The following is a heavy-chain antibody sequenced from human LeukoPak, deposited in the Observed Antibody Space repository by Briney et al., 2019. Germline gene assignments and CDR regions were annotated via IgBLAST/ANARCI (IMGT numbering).Heavy chain of an antibody. CDR1: GFTFSSYG. J-gene: IGHJ4*02. V-gene: IGHV3-33*01. CDR2: IWYDGSNK. CDR3: ARAPPGIYGSGSYYY. D-gene: IGHD3-10*01. Sequence: GRSLRLSCAASGFTFSSYGMHWVRQAPGKGLEWVAVIWYDGSNKYYADSVKGRFTISRDNSKNTLYLQMNSLRAEDTAVYYCARAPPGIYGSGSYYYWGQGTLVTVSS.